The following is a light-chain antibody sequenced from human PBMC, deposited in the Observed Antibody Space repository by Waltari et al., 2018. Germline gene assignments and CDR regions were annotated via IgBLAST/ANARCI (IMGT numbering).Light chain of an antibody. J-gene: IGKJ1*01. CDR1: QCVSAN. Sequence: EITMTQSPGTLSVSPGEKATLSCRASQCVSANIAWYQQKPGKPPTLLLYGASTRAPGSPPRFSGSRSGTEFSITNSSVVSEDFGLYYCQQYNNWPPWTFGQGTKVDIK. CDR3: QQYNNWPPWT. V-gene: IGKV3-15*01. CDR2: GAS.